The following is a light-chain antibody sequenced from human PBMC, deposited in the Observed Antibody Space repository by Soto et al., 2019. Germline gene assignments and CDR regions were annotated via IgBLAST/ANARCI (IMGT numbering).Light chain of an antibody. J-gene: IGKJ5*01. V-gene: IGKV3-20*01. CDR1: QSVSSNY. CDR2: GAS. Sequence: EIVLTQSPGTLSLSPGERATLSCRASQSVSSNYLAWYQQKPGQAPRLLIYGASSRATGIPDRFSGSGSGTYVTLTIIRLEPEDIAVFYCQQYGSSPPITFGQGTRLEIK. CDR3: QQYGSSPPIT.